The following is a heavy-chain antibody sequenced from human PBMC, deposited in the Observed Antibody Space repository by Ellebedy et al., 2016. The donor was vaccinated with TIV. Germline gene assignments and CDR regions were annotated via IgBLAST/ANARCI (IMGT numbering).Heavy chain of an antibody. D-gene: IGHD3-10*01. CDR1: GASISTYY. Sequence: SETLSLXCTVSGASISTYYWSWIRQPPGKGLEWIGYIYYSGSTNYNPSLKSRITISVDTSKNQFSLKLSSVTAADTAVYYCAGALTGSGSYSFDYWGQGTLVTVSS. CDR3: AGALTGSGSYSFDY. V-gene: IGHV4-59*01. CDR2: IYYSGST. J-gene: IGHJ4*02.